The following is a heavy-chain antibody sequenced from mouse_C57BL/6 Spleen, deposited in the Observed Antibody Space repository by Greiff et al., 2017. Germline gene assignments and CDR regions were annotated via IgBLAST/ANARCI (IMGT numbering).Heavy chain of an antibody. Sequence: VKLQQPGAELVKPGASVKLSCKASGYTFTSYWMHWVKQRPGQGLEWIGMIHPNSGSTNYNEKFKSKATLTVDKSSSTAYMQLSSLTSEDSAVYYCARNWDVPFDYWGQGTTLTVSS. CDR3: ARNWDVPFDY. CDR1: GYTFTSYW. V-gene: IGHV1-64*01. CDR2: IHPNSGST. D-gene: IGHD4-1*01. J-gene: IGHJ2*01.